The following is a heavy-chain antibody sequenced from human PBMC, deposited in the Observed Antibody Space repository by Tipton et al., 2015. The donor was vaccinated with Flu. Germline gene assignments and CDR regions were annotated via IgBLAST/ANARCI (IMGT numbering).Heavy chain of an antibody. D-gene: IGHD1-26*01. J-gene: IGHJ5*02. Sequence: TLSLTCAVYGGSFSGYYCSWIRQPPGKGLEWIGEINHSGSTNYNPSLKSRVTISVDTSKNQFSLSLTSVTAADTAMYYCARGSWEVRFDPWGQGTLVTVSS. V-gene: IGHV4-34*01. CDR1: GGSFSGYY. CDR3: ARGSWEVRFDP. CDR2: INHSGST.